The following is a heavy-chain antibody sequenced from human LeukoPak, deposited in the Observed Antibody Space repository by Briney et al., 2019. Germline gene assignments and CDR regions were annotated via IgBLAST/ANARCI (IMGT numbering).Heavy chain of an antibody. D-gene: IGHD1-1*01. Sequence: ASVKVSCKASAYTFTGYYMHWVRQAPGQGLEWMGWINPNFGATNYAQKFQGRVTMTRDTSISTAYMELSRLRSDDTAVYYCASLSLKTGTFDYWGQGTLVTVSS. J-gene: IGHJ4*02. CDR3: ASLSLKTGTFDY. CDR1: AYTFTGYY. V-gene: IGHV1-2*02. CDR2: INPNFGAT.